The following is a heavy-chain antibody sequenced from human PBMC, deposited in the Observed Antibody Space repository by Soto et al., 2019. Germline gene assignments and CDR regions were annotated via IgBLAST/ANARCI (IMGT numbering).Heavy chain of an antibody. D-gene: IGHD2-2*01. V-gene: IGHV3-30*18. CDR1: GFTFSSYG. Sequence: QVQLVESGGGVVQPGRSLRLSCAASGFTFSSYGMHWVRQAPGKGLEWVAVISYDGSNKYYADSVKGRFTISRDNSKNTLYLQMNSLRAEDTAVYYYSNLELVPAAMLFGYWGQGTLVTVSS. CDR3: SNLELVPAAMLFGY. CDR2: ISYDGSNK. J-gene: IGHJ4*02.